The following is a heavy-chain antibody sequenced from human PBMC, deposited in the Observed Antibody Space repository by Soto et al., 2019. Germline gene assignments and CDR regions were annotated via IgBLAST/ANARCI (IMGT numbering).Heavy chain of an antibody. V-gene: IGHV1-69*13. CDR3: ARDRGRYSYGEFDY. CDR2: IIPILGTA. CDR1: GGSFSSFS. D-gene: IGHD5-18*01. J-gene: IGHJ4*02. Sequence: SVKVSCEVSGGSFSSFSINWVRQAPGQRFEWMGGIIPILGTANFTQKFQDRVTFTADESTATAYMELRSLRSDDTAVYYCARDRGRYSYGEFDYWGQGTLVTVSS.